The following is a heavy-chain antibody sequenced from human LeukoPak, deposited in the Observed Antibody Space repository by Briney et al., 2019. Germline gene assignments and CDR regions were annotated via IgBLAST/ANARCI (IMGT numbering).Heavy chain of an antibody. CDR3: ARLKDYYFDY. CDR2: IYYSGST. J-gene: IGHJ4*02. V-gene: IGHV4-39*01. Sequence: PSETLSLTCTVSGGSISSSSYYWGWIRQPPGKGLEWIGSIYYSGSTYYNPSLKSRVTISVDTSKNQFSLKLSSVTAADTAVYYCARLKDYYFDYWGQGTLVTVSS. CDR1: GGSISSSSYY.